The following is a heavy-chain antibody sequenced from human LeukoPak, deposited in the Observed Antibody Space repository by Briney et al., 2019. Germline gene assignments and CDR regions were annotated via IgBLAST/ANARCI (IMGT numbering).Heavy chain of an antibody. CDR3: ARDRGPDFWSGYFGD. Sequence: LRLSCAASGFTFSSYAMHWIRQPPGKGLEWIGYIYHSGSTYYNPSLKSRVTISVDRSKNQFSLKLSSVTAADTAVYYCARDRGPDFWSGYFGDWGQGTLVTVSS. D-gene: IGHD3-3*01. V-gene: IGHV4-30-2*01. J-gene: IGHJ4*02. CDR1: GFTFSSYA. CDR2: IYHSGST.